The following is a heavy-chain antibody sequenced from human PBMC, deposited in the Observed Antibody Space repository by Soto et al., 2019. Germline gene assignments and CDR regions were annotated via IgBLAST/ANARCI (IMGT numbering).Heavy chain of an antibody. CDR2: MNPNSGNT. V-gene: IGHV1-8*01. Sequence: GASVKVSCKASGYTFTSYDINWVRQATGQGLEWMGWMNPNSGNTGYAQKFQGRVTMTRNTSISTAYMELSSLRSEDTAVYYCAREGHYYGSGSSDYWGQGTLVTVSS. CDR1: GYTFTSYD. J-gene: IGHJ4*02. D-gene: IGHD3-10*01. CDR3: AREGHYYGSGSSDY.